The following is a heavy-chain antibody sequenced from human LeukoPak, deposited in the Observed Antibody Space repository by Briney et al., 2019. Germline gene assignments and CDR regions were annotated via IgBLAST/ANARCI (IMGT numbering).Heavy chain of an antibody. CDR1: RFTFSSYG. V-gene: IGHV3-30*03. Sequence: PGRSLRLSCAASRFTFSSYGMHWVRQAPGKGLEWVAVISDDGSNKYYADSVKGRFTISRDNSKNTLYLQMNSLRAEDTAVYYCARSYYYDSSGYYDTFSSFDYWGQGTLVTVSS. CDR3: ARSYYYDSSGYYDTFSSFDY. D-gene: IGHD3-22*01. CDR2: ISDDGSNK. J-gene: IGHJ4*02.